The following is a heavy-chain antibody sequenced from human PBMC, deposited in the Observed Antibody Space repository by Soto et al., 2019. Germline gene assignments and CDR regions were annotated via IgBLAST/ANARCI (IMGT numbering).Heavy chain of an antibody. CDR1: GFTFSSYA. J-gene: IGHJ4*02. V-gene: IGHV3-23*01. D-gene: IGHD3-22*01. Sequence: PGGSLRLSCAASGFTFSSYAMSWVRQAPGKGLEWVSAISGSGGSTYYADSVKGRFTISRDNSKNTLYLQMNSLRAEDTAVYYCAKLMLNYYDSSGHLDYWGQGTLVTVSS. CDR3: AKLMLNYYDSSGHLDY. CDR2: ISGSGGST.